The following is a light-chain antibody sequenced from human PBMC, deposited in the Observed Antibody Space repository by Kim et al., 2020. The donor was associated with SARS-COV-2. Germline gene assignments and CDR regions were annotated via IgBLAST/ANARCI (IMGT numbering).Light chain of an antibody. Sequence: EIVMTQSPATLSVSPGERATLSCRASQSVSNNLAWYQQKPGQAPRLLIYGASTGATGIPARFSGSGSGTEFTLTISSLQSEDFAVYYCQQYNNWPLTFGGGTKVDIK. CDR1: QSVSNN. V-gene: IGKV3-15*01. CDR3: QQYNNWPLT. CDR2: GAS. J-gene: IGKJ4*01.